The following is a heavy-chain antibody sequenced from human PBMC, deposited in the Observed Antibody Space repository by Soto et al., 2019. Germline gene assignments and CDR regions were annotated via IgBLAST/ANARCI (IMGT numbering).Heavy chain of an antibody. J-gene: IGHJ4*02. CDR1: GYTFTSYT. D-gene: IGHD3-22*01. CDR3: ATRYDSSDY. CDR2: IIPILGIA. Sequence: ASVKVSCKASGYTFTSYTISWVRQAPGKGLEWMGRIIPILGIANYAQKFQGRVTITADKSTSTAYMELSSLRSEDTAVYYCATRYDSSDYWGQGTLVTVSS. V-gene: IGHV1-69*02.